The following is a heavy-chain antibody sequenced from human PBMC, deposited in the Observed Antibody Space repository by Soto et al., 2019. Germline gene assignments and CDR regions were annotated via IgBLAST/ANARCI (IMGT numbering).Heavy chain of an antibody. V-gene: IGHV4-59*01. Sequence: SETLSLTCTVSGGSISSYYWSWIRQPPGKGLEWIGYIYYSGSTNYNPSLKSRVTISVDTSKNQFSLKLSSVTAADTAVYYCARIQANYDYIWGRKPPPKIDYWGQGTLVTVSS. D-gene: IGHD3-16*01. CDR3: ARIQANYDYIWGRKPPPKIDY. J-gene: IGHJ4*02. CDR1: GGSISSYY. CDR2: IYYSGST.